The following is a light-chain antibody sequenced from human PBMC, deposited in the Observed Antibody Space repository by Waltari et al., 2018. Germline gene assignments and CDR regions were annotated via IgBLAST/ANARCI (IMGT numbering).Light chain of an antibody. V-gene: IGLV1-47*01. CDR1: SSNLGSNS. CDR3: AAWDDTLSGVV. CDR2: RNN. Sequence: QSVLTQPPSGSGTPGQRVTISCSGSSSNLGSNSVYWYQQLPGTAPRLLIYRNNQRPSGVPDRFSGSKSGTSASLAISGLRSDDEADYYCAAWDDTLSGVVFGGGTKLTVL. J-gene: IGLJ2*01.